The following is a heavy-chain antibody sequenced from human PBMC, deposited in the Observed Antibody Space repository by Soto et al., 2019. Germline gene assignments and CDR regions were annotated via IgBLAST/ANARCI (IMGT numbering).Heavy chain of an antibody. CDR1: GYTFTGYY. CDR3: ARDVAEDYSNIRFDP. J-gene: IGHJ5*02. D-gene: IGHD4-4*01. V-gene: IGHV1-2*02. Sequence: GASVKVSCKASGYTFTGYYMHWVRQAPGQGLEWMGWINPNSGGTNYAQKFQGRVTMTRDTSISTAYLELSRLRSDDTAVYYCARDVAEDYSNIRFDPWGPGTLVTVPS. CDR2: INPNSGGT.